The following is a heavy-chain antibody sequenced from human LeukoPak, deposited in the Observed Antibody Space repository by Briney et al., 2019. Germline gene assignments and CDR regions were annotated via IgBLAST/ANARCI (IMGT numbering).Heavy chain of an antibody. V-gene: IGHV4-4*02. Sequence: GSLRLSCAASGFTISSYSMDWVRQPPGQGLEWIGEISLTGLTHYNPSLESRVTVSLDKSKNQLSLNLTSVTAADTAVYYCSRENGAFSPFGYWGQGTLVTVLS. CDR2: ISLTGLT. CDR3: SRENGAFSPFGY. J-gene: IGHJ4*02. D-gene: IGHD2-8*01. CDR1: GFTISSYS.